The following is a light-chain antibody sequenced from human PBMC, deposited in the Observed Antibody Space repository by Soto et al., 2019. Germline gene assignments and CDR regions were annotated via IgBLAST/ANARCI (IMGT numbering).Light chain of an antibody. Sequence: QSVLTQPPSASGTPGQRVTISCSRSSSNIGSNYVYWYQQLPGTAPKLLIYTNDQRPSGVPDRFSGSKSGTSASLAISGLRSEDEADYYCAAWDDSLRGWVFGGGTKLTVL. CDR3: AAWDDSLRGWV. CDR2: TND. CDR1: SSNIGSNY. V-gene: IGLV1-47*02. J-gene: IGLJ3*02.